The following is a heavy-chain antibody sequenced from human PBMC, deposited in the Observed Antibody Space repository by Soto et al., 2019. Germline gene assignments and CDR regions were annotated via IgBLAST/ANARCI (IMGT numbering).Heavy chain of an antibody. J-gene: IGHJ4*02. CDR3: AKGYCSGGSCYWVRSPSPYFDY. V-gene: IGHV3-30*18. D-gene: IGHD2-15*01. Sequence: GGSLRLSCAASGFTFSSYGMHWVRQAPGKGLEWVAVISYDGSNKYYADSVKGRFTISRDNSKNTLYLQMNSLRAEDTAVYYCAKGYCSGGSCYWVRSPSPYFDYWGQGTLVTVSS. CDR2: ISYDGSNK. CDR1: GFTFSSYG.